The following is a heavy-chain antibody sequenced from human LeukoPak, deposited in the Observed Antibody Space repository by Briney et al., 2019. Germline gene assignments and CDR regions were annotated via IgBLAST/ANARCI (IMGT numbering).Heavy chain of an antibody. CDR3: ARGAGGGYGSNWFDP. V-gene: IGHV4-59*01. CDR1: GGSINSYY. D-gene: IGHD2-2*03. J-gene: IGHJ5*02. Sequence: PSETLSLTCTVSGGSINSYYWSWIRQPPGEGLEWIGYIYYSGSTNYNPSLKSRDTLSVDTSKNQFSLKLSSVTAADTAVYYCARGAGGGYGSNWFDPWGQGTLVTVSS. CDR2: IYYSGST.